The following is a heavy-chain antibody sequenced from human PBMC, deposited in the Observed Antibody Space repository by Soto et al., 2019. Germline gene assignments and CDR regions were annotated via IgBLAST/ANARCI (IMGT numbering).Heavy chain of an antibody. D-gene: IGHD1-1*01. CDR1: GFTFSSYG. CDR3: ARNGVGYYYGMDV. Sequence: LRLSCAASGFTFSSYGMHWVRQAPGKGLEWVAVISYDGSNKYYADSVKGRFTISRDNSKNTLYLQMNSLRAEDTAVYYCARNGVGYYYGMDVWGQGTTVTVSS. J-gene: IGHJ6*02. CDR2: ISYDGSNK. V-gene: IGHV3-30*03.